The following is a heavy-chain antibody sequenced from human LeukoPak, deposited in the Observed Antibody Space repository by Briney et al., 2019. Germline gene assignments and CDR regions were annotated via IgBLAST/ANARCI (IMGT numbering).Heavy chain of an antibody. CDR3: ARAESGWYNWFDR. J-gene: IGHJ5*02. D-gene: IGHD6-19*01. CDR2: INPNSGGT. CDR1: GYTFTGDY. V-gene: IGHV1-2*06. Sequence: GASPKASCKASGYTFTGDYMHWVRQAPGQGLEWMGRINPNSGGTNYAPKFQGRVTMTRDTSISTAYMELSRLRSDDTAVYYCARAESGWYNWFDRWGQGTLVTVSS.